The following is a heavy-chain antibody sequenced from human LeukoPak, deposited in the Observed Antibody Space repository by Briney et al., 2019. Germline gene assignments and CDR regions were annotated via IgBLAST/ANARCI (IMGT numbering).Heavy chain of an antibody. V-gene: IGHV4-39*07. Sequence: SSETLSLTCTVSGGSISSSSYYWGWIRQPPGKGLEWIGSIYYSGSTYYNPSLKSRVTISVDTSKNQFSLKLSSVTAADTAVYYCARVAGSGSYPPLTYYYYMDVWGKGTTVTISS. CDR2: IYYSGST. D-gene: IGHD3-10*01. CDR3: ARVAGSGSYPPLTYYYYMDV. J-gene: IGHJ6*03. CDR1: GGSISSSSYY.